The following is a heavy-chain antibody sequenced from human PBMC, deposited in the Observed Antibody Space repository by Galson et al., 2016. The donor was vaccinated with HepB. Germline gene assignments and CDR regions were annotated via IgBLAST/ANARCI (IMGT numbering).Heavy chain of an antibody. J-gene: IGHJ5*02. CDR3: ARGGYDFWSGPGLGWFDP. Sequence: ETLSLTCTVSGVSVSSLYWSWIRQPPGKGLEWIGYIYYSGITNYNPSLKSRVTISVDTSKNQFSLKLSSVTAADTAVYYCARGGYDFWSGPGLGWFDPWGQGTLVTVSS. V-gene: IGHV4-59*02. CDR2: IYYSGIT. D-gene: IGHD3-3*01. CDR1: GVSVSSLY.